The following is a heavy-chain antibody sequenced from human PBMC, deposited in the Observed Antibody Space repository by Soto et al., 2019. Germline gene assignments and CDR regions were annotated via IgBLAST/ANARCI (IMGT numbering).Heavy chain of an antibody. Sequence: EVRLVESGGGLVQPGGSLRVSCAASGFTFSSYWMYWVRQAPGKGPVWVSQINSEGTSTKYADSVRGRFTISRDNAKNTLYLQMNSLRAEDSSVYYCVRDYDSSGYQSTYWGQGTLVTVSS. V-gene: IGHV3-74*01. J-gene: IGHJ4*02. CDR2: INSEGTST. CDR3: VRDYDSSGYQSTY. CDR1: GFTFSSYW. D-gene: IGHD3-22*01.